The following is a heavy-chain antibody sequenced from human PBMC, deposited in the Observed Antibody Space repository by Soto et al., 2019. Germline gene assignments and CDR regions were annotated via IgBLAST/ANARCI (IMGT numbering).Heavy chain of an antibody. CDR3: ARVTLYDSSGYIY. CDR1: GFTFSSYE. Sequence: HPGGSLRLSCAASGFTFSSYEMNWVRQAPGKGLEWVSYISSSGSTIYYADSVKGRFTISRDNAKNSLYLQMNSLRAEDTAVYYCARVTLYDSSGYIYWGQGTLVTVSS. CDR2: ISSSGSTI. J-gene: IGHJ4*02. V-gene: IGHV3-48*03. D-gene: IGHD3-22*01.